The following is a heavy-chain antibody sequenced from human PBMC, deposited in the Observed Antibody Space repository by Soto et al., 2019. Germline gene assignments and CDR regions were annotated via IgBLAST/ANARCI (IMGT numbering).Heavy chain of an antibody. CDR3: ARFSIYGVAPYGMCV. CDR2: IYYSGNT. Sequence: PSETLSLTCAVSGGSISSGGYYWNWIRQHPGKGLEWIGYIYYSGNTYYNPSLKSRVTISLDTSKNQFSLKLSSVTAADTAVFYCARFSIYGVAPYGMCVRAQRTTVPVSS. CDR1: GGSISSGGYY. D-gene: IGHD3-3*01. J-gene: IGHJ6*02. V-gene: IGHV4-31*11.